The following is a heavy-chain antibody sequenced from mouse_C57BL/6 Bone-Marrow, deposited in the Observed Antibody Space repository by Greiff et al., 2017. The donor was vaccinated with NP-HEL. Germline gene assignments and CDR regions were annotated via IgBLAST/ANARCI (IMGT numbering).Heavy chain of an antibody. V-gene: IGHV10-1*01. CDR1: GFSFNTYA. D-gene: IGHD3-1*01. CDR3: VRHGGAFDY. J-gene: IGHJ2*01. Sequence: DVQLQESGGGLVQPKGSLKLSCAASGFSFNTYAMNWVRQAPGKGLEWVARIRSKSNNYATYYADSVKDRFTISRDDSESMLYLQMNNLKTEDTAMYYCVRHGGAFDYWGQGTTLTVSS. CDR2: IRSKSNNYAT.